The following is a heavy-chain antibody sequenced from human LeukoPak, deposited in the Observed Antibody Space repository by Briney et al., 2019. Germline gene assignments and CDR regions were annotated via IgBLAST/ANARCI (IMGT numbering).Heavy chain of an antibody. CDR3: ARGRVEEDPIVVVPAAPLFDI. CDR1: GFTFSSYD. J-gene: IGHJ3*02. CDR2: IGTADDT. V-gene: IGHV3-13*04. Sequence: PGGSLRLSCAASGFTFSSYDMHWVRQATGKGLEWVSAIGTADDTYYPGSVGGRFTISRENAKNSLYLQMNSLRAGDTAVYYCARGRVEEDPIVVVPAAPLFDIWGRGTMVAVSS. D-gene: IGHD2-2*01.